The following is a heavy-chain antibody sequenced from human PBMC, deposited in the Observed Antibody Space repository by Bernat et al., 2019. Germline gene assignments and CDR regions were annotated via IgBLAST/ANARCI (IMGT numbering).Heavy chain of an antibody. CDR3: AKEHLDYGLGSYYGF. CDR1: GFTFSSYG. J-gene: IGHJ4*02. CDR2: ISYDGSNK. Sequence: QVQLVESGGGVVQPGRSLRLSCAASGFTFSSYGMHWVRQAPGKGLEWVAVISYDGSNKYYADSVKGRFTISRDNSKNTLYLQMNSLRAEDTAVYYCAKEHLDYGLGSYYGFWGQGTLVTVSS. D-gene: IGHD3-10*01. V-gene: IGHV3-30*18.